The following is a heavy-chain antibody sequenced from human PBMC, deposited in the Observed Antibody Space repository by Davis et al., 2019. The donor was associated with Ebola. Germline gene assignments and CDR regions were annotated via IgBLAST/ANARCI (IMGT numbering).Heavy chain of an antibody. J-gene: IGHJ3*01. CDR2: IKQDGSQK. CDR3: ARQYCSDTTCYTDAFDV. CDR1: GFTFSNAW. V-gene: IGHV3-7*01. Sequence: PGGSLRLSCAASGFTFSNAWMTWGRQTPGKGLEWVANIKQDGSQKYYVSSVKGRFTISRDNAKNSLYLQMNSLRAEDTAVYYCARQYCSDTTCYTDAFDVWGQGTWVTVSS. D-gene: IGHD2-2*02.